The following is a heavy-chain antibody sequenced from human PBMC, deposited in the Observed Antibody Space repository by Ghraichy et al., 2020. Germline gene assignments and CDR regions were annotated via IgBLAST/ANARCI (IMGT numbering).Heavy chain of an antibody. CDR2: MNPNSGNT. D-gene: IGHD4-17*01. CDR3: ARGRTVTTNSNYYYYGMDV. V-gene: IGHV1-8*01. CDR1: GYTFTSYD. Sequence: ASVKVSCKASGYTFTSYDINWVRQATGQGLEWMGWMNPNSGNTGYAQKFQGRVTMTRNTSISTAYMELSSLRSEDTAVYYCARGRTVTTNSNYYYYGMDVWGQGTTVTVSS. J-gene: IGHJ6*02.